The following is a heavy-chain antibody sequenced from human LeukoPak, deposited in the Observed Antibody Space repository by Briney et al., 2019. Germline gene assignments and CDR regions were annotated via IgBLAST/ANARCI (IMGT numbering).Heavy chain of an antibody. D-gene: IGHD3-10*01. CDR1: GGSFSGYY. CDR3: ARAPGGFGEQH. V-gene: IGHV4-34*01. J-gene: IGHJ4*02. Sequence: PSETLSLTCAVYGGSFSGYYWSWIRQPPGKGLEWIGEINHSGSTNYNPSLKSRVTISVDTSKNQFSLKLSSVTAADTAVYYCARAPGGFGEQHWGQGTLVTVSS. CDR2: INHSGST.